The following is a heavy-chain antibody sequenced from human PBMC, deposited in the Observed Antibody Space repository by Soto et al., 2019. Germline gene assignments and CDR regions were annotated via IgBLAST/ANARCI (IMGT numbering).Heavy chain of an antibody. D-gene: IGHD3-22*01. CDR2: ISGSGGST. CDR3: AKRDTMIVVVILHYGMDV. J-gene: IGHJ6*02. V-gene: IGHV3-23*01. CDR1: GFTFSSYA. Sequence: GSLRLSCAASGFTFSSYAMSWVRQAPGKGLEWVSAISGSGGSTYYADSVKGRFTISRDNSKNTLYLQMNSLRAEDTAVYYCAKRDTMIVVVILHYGMDVWGQGTTVTVSS.